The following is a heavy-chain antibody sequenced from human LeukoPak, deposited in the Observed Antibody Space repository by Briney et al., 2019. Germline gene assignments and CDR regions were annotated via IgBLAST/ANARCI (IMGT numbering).Heavy chain of an antibody. CDR2: IDPSDSYN. J-gene: IGHJ4*02. D-gene: IGHD3-16*01. CDR3: ATLILRAAPYYLDY. Sequence: GESLKISCKGSGYRFTNYWISWVRQMPGKGLEWMGRIDPSDSYNDYSPSFQGHVTFSADKSITTANLQWSSLKASDTAMYYCATLILRAAPYYLDYWGQGTLVTVSS. CDR1: GYRFTNYW. V-gene: IGHV5-10-1*01.